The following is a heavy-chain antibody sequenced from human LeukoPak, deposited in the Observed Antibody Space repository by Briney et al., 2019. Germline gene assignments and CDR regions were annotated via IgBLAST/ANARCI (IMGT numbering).Heavy chain of an antibody. V-gene: IGHV3-74*01. CDR1: GFTFSNYW. CDR2: IKYDGSST. CDR3: AKGKPAAGTFDY. D-gene: IGHD6-13*01. J-gene: IGHJ4*02. Sequence: GGSLRLSCAASGFTFSNYWMHWVRQAPGKGLVWVSRIKYDGSSTTYADSVKGRFTISRDNSKNTLYLQINSLRAEDTALYYCAKGKPAAGTFDYWGQGTLVTVSS.